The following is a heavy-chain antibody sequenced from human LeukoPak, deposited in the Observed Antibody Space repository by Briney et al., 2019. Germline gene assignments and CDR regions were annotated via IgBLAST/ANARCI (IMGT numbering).Heavy chain of an antibody. V-gene: IGHV3-73*01. CDR3: VRHRTAGIGENWFDP. CDR2: IANEAPNYAT. CDR1: GLSFTDSG. Sequence: GGSLKLSCAASGLSFTDSGFHWVRHASGKGLEWVARIANEAPNYATAYAASVKDRFTIYRDNSKKTAYLQMNRLKTEDTAVYYCVRHRTAGIGENWFDPWGQGTLVTVSS. J-gene: IGHJ5*02. D-gene: IGHD3-10*01.